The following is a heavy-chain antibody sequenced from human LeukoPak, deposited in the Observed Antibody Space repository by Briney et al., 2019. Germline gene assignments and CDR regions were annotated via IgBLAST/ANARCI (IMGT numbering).Heavy chain of an antibody. D-gene: IGHD3-22*01. V-gene: IGHV1-2*02. CDR3: ARDDGDYYDSSTYE. J-gene: IGHJ4*02. CDR2: INPNSGGT. CDR1: GYTFTSYA. Sequence: RASVKVSCKASGYTFTSYAMNWVRQAPGQGLEWMGWINPNSGGTNYAQKFQGRVTMTRDTSISTAYMELSRLRSDDTAVYYCARDDGDYYDSSTYEWGQGTLVTVSS.